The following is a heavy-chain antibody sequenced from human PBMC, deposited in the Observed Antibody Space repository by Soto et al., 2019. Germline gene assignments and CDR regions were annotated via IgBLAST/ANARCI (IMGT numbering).Heavy chain of an antibody. D-gene: IGHD1-26*01. CDR2: IYWDNDK. CDR3: AHKSVGFHYFDY. CDR1: GFPLNTSGVA. Sequence: GPTLVNPTQTLTLTCTFSGFPLNTSGVAVAWIRQPPGRALEWLVLIYWDNDKHYSPTLKSRLTITRDTSKNQVVLMMTNMDPVDTATYYCAHKSVGFHYFDYWGQGTLVTVSS. J-gene: IGHJ4*02. V-gene: IGHV2-5*02.